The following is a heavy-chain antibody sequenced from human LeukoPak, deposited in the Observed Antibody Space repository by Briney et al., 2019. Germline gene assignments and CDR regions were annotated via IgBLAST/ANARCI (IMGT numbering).Heavy chain of an antibody. CDR1: GFTFSSYA. Sequence: GGSLRLSCAASGFTFSSYAMHWVRQAPGKGLEWVAVISYDGSNKYYADSVKGRFTISRDNSKNTLYLQMNSLRAEDTAVYYCAKARGGSPYYGMDVWGQGTTVTVSS. V-gene: IGHV3-30*04. CDR2: ISYDGSNK. D-gene: IGHD3-16*01. J-gene: IGHJ6*02. CDR3: AKARGGSPYYGMDV.